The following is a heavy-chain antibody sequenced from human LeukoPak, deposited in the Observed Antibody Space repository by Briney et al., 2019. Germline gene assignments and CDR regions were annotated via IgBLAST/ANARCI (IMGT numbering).Heavy chain of an antibody. V-gene: IGHV1-8*01. J-gene: IGHJ5*02. CDR3: ARVVPGPFNRFKP. D-gene: IGHD2-8*02. CDR1: GYTFTSYD. CDR2: INPNSGNT. Sequence: GASVKVSCKTSGYTFTSYDINWVRQAPGQGLEWMGWINPNSGNTGYPEKFQGRVTMTRTTSITTAYMELSSLRSDDTAVYFCARVVPGPFNRFKPWGQGTLVTVSS.